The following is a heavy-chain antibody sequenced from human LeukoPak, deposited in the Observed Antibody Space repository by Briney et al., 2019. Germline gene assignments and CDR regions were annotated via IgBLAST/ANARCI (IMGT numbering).Heavy chain of an antibody. V-gene: IGHV3-23*01. Sequence: GGSLGLSCAASGFTFSSYAMSWVRQAPGKGLERVSAISGSGGSTYYADSVKGRFTISRDNSKNTLYLQMNSLRAEDSAVYYCAKGGDSSSWYRVYFDYWGQGTLVTVSS. CDR1: GFTFSSYA. D-gene: IGHD6-13*01. CDR2: ISGSGGST. J-gene: IGHJ4*02. CDR3: AKGGDSSSWYRVYFDY.